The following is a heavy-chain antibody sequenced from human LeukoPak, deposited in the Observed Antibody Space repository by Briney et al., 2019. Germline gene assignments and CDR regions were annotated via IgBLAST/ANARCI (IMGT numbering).Heavy chain of an antibody. J-gene: IGHJ3*02. Sequence: PGGSLRLSCAASGFTFDDYAMHWVRQAPGKGLEWVSGISWNSGSIGYADSVKGRFTISRDNAKNSLYLQMNSLRAEDTALYYCAFGRWGMATISRHGAFDIWGQGTMVTVSS. V-gene: IGHV3-9*01. CDR1: GFTFDDYA. D-gene: IGHD5-24*01. CDR2: ISWNSGSI. CDR3: AFGRWGMATISRHGAFDI.